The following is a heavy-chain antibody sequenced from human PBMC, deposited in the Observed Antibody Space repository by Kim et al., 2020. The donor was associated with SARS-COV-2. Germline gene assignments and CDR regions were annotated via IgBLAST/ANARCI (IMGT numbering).Heavy chain of an antibody. V-gene: IGHV7-4-1*02. CDR2: INTNTGNP. Sequence: ASVKVSCKASGYTFTSYAMNWVRQAPGQGLEWMGWINTNTGNPTYAHGFTGRFFFSLDTSVSTAYLQISSLKAEDTAVYYCARDPHRYCSGGSCYLNYYYYYGMDVWGQGSTVTVSS. D-gene: IGHD2-15*01. CDR3: ARDPHRYCSGGSCYLNYYYYYGMDV. CDR1: GYTFTSYA. J-gene: IGHJ6*02.